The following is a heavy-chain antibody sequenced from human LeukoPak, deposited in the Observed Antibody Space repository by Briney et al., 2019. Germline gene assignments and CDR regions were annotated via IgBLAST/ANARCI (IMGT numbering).Heavy chain of an antibody. CDR1: GGSIGTYY. CDR2: IFTTGGA. CDR3: VRDGPSWGLL. J-gene: IGHJ4*02. D-gene: IGHD7-27*01. V-gene: IGHV4-4*07. Sequence: PSETLSLTCTVSGGSIGTYYWSWIRQPAGKGLEWIGRIFTTGGANYNPSLKRRVTMSLDTSNNLFSLKLNSVTAADTAVYYCVRDGPSWGLLWGQGALVTVSS.